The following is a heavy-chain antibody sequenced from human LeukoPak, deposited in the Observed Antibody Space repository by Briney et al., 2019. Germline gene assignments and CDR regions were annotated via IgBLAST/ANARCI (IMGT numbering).Heavy chain of an antibody. D-gene: IGHD6-19*01. CDR2: IYSSGSS. Sequence: GGSLRLSCAASGFTVSSNYMSWVRQAPGKGLEWVSVIYSSGSSYYADSVKGRFTISRDNAKNSLYLQMNSLTAEDTAVYFCARDWSAVAAPDYFDYWGQGTLVTVSA. J-gene: IGHJ4*02. CDR3: ARDWSAVAAPDYFDY. CDR1: GFTVSSNY. V-gene: IGHV3-53*01.